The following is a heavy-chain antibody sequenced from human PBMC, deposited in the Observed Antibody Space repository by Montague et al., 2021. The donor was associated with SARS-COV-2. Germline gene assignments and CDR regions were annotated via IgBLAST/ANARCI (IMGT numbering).Heavy chain of an antibody. J-gene: IGHJ6*02. V-gene: IGHV4-34*01. D-gene: IGHD3-10*01. CDR2: INHSGST. CDR3: ARVRYYGSGTSLGMDV. Sequence: SETLSLTYAVYGGSFNGYYWSWIRQPPGKGLEWIGEINHSGSTNYNPSLKSRVTISVDTSKNQFSLKLSSVTAADTAVYYCARVRYYGSGTSLGMDVWGQGTTVTVSS. CDR1: GGSFNGYY.